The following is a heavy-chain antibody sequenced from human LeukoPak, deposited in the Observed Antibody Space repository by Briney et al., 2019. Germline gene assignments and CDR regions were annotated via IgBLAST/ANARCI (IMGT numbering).Heavy chain of an antibody. CDR2: INHSGST. J-gene: IGHJ4*02. CDR3: ASIAADGIPQDY. V-gene: IGHV4-34*01. CDR1: GGSFSGYY. Sequence: SETLSLTCAVYGGSFSGYYWSWIRQPPGKGLEWIGEINHSGSTNYNPSLKSRVTISVDTSKNQFSLKLSSVTAADTAVYYCASIAADGIPQDYWGQGTLVTVSS. D-gene: IGHD6-13*01.